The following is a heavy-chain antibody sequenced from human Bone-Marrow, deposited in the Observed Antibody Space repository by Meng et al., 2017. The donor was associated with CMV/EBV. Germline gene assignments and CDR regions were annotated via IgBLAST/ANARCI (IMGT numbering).Heavy chain of an antibody. D-gene: IGHD3-3*01. CDR2: IYYSGST. CDR3: ARHGFGVPWGWFDP. V-gene: IGHV4-39*01. CDR1: GGSISSSSYY. J-gene: IGHJ5*02. Sequence: SETLSLTCTVSGGSISSSSYYWGWIRQPPGKGLEWIGSIYYSGSTYYNPSLKSRVTISVDTAKNQFSLKLSSVTAADTPVYYCARHGFGVPWGWFDPWGQGTLVTVSS.